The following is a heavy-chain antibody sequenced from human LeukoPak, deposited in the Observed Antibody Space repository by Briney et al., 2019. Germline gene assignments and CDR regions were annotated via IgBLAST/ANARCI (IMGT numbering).Heavy chain of an antibody. V-gene: IGHV3-23*01. CDR2: ISGSGGST. CDR3: ARDSYWLGGSIGAFDI. Sequence: AGGSLRLSCAASGFTFSSYAMSWVRQAPGKGLEWVSGISGSGGSTYYADSVKGRFTISRDNSKNTLFLQMNSLRAEDTAIYYCARDSYWLGGSIGAFDIWGQGTMVTVSS. CDR1: GFTFSSYA. J-gene: IGHJ3*02. D-gene: IGHD3-10*01.